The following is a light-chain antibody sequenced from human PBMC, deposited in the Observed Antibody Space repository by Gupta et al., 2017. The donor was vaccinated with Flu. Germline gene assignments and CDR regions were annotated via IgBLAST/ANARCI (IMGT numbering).Light chain of an antibody. J-gene: IGLJ2*01. CDR1: SSDIGSYKY. CDR2: DVT. CDR3: SSCTSSTTLV. V-gene: IGLV2-14*01. Sequence: SITIYCTGTSSDIGSYKYVSWYQQHPGKAPQLLIYDVTNRPSGVSTRFSGSKSGDTASLTISGLQAEDEADYYCSSCTSSTTLVFGGGTRLTVL.